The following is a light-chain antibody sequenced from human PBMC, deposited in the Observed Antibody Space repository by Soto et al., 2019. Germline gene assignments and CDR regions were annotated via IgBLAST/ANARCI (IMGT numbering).Light chain of an antibody. CDR3: QGSHCTPDS. J-gene: IGKJ5*01. CDR1: QSINSY. V-gene: IGKV1-39*01. CDR2: PGS. Sequence: DHQMTLSPAALSASVEDRVTITCRASQSINSYLTWYQQKPGKAPKLLICPGSRVQSGVPSRFSGSGSGRGFNLTMSSRQPEDFATYYCQGSHCTPDSFGQGTRLETK.